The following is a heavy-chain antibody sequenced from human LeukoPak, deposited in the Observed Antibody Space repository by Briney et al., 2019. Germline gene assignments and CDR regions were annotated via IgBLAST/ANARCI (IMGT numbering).Heavy chain of an antibody. CDR3: ARGLTRLRYFATPLGY. CDR1: GYSISSGYY. V-gene: IGHV4-38-2*02. Sequence: PSETLSLTCTVSGYSISSGYYWGWIRQPPGKGLEWIGSIYHSGSTNYNPSLKSRVTISVDTSKNQFSLKLSSVTAADTAVYYCARGLTRLRYFATPLGYWGQGTLVTVSS. D-gene: IGHD3-9*01. J-gene: IGHJ4*02. CDR2: IYHSGST.